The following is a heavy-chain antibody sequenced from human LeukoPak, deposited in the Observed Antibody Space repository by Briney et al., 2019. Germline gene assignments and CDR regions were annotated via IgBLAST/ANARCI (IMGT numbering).Heavy chain of an antibody. CDR2: INHSGST. CDR3: ARAPSFPICGVVIKYYFDY. V-gene: IGHV4-34*01. J-gene: IGHJ4*02. CDR1: GESFSGYY. Sequence: PSETLSLTCAVYGESFSGYYWSWIRQPPGKGLEWIGEINHSGSTNYNPSLKSRVTISVDTSKNQFSLKLSSVTAADTAVYYCARAPSFPICGVVIKYYFDYWGQGTLVTVSS. D-gene: IGHD3-3*01.